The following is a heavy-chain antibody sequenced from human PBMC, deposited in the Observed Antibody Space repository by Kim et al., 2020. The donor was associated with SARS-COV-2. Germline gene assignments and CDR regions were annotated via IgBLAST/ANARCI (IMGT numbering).Heavy chain of an antibody. CDR2: INHSGST. Sequence: SETLSLTCAVYGGSFSGYYWSWIRQPPGKGLEWIGEINHSGSTNYNPSLKSRVTISVDTSKNQFSLKLSSVTAADTAVYYCARWGSAYSSSWYPGLFDYWGQGTLVTVSS. D-gene: IGHD6-13*01. J-gene: IGHJ4*02. CDR1: GGSFSGYY. V-gene: IGHV4-34*01. CDR3: ARWGSAYSSSWYPGLFDY.